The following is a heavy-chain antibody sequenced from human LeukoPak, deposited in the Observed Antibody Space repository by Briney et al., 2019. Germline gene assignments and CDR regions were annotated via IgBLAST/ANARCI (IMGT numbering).Heavy chain of an antibody. CDR3: ARQNSGIAVAPLDY. D-gene: IGHD6-19*01. CDR2: IDPSDSYT. V-gene: IGHV5-10-1*01. CDR1: GYSFTSYW. J-gene: IGHJ4*02. Sequence: PGESLKISCKGSGYSFTSYWISWVRQMPGKGLEWMGRIDPSDSYTNYSPSFQGHVAISADKSISTAYLQWSSLKASDTAMYYCARQNSGIAVAPLDYWGQGTLVTVSS.